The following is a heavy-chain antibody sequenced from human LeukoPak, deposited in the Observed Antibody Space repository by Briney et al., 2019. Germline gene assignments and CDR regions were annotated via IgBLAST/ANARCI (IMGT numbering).Heavy chain of an antibody. D-gene: IGHD1-26*01. J-gene: IGHJ4*02. Sequence: PSETLSLTCAVSGGSITTTNWWSWVRQPPGKGLEWFGEVHLNGATNYNPSLESRFSMSIDKSNNHVSLEVTSVTAADTAMYYCTRESGAFSPFGFWGQGTLVTVRS. CDR1: GGSITTTNW. V-gene: IGHV4-4*02. CDR3: TRESGAFSPFGF. CDR2: VHLNGAT.